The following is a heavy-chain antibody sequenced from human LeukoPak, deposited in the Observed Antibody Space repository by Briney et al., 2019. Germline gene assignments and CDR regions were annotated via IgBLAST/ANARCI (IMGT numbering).Heavy chain of an antibody. D-gene: IGHD4-23*01. CDR1: GGTFSSYA. J-gene: IGHJ5*02. CDR3: ARVRGGYGGNSGLDP. Sequence: ASVKVSCKASGGTFSSYAISWVRQAPGQGLEWMGRIIPILGIANYAQKFQGRVTITADKSTSTAYMELSSLRSEDTAVYYCARVRGGYGGNSGLDPWGQGTLVTVSS. CDR2: IIPILGIA. V-gene: IGHV1-69*04.